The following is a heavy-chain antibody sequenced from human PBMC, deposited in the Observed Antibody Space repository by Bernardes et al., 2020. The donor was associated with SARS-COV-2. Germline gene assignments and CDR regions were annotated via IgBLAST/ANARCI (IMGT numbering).Heavy chain of an antibody. Sequence: GGSLRLSCAASGFTFSNAWMSWVRQAPGKGLEWVGRIKSKTDGGTTDYAAPVKGRFTISRDDSKNTLYLQMNSLKTEDTAVYYCTTDVPIPDITMVRGVTGNQYNWFDPWGQGTLVTVSS. J-gene: IGHJ5*02. D-gene: IGHD3-10*01. CDR3: TTDVPIPDITMVRGVTGNQYNWFDP. CDR2: IKSKTDGGTT. V-gene: IGHV3-15*01. CDR1: GFTFSNAW.